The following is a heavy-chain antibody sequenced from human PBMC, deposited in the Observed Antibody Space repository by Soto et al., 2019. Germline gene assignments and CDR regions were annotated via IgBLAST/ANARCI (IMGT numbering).Heavy chain of an antibody. V-gene: IGHV3-21*01. CDR3: ARMGSQRYYYYGMDV. J-gene: IGHJ6*02. CDR1: GFTFSSYS. Sequence: EVQLVESGGGLVKPGGSLRLSCAASGFTFSSYSLNWVRQAPGKGLEWVSSISSSSSYIYYADSVKGRFTISRDNAKNSLYLQMNSLRADDTAVYYCARMGSQRYYYYGMDVWGQGATVTFSS. CDR2: ISSSSSYI. D-gene: IGHD6-25*01.